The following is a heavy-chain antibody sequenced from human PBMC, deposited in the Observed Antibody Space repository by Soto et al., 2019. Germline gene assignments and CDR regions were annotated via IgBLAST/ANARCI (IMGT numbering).Heavy chain of an antibody. Sequence: HPGGSLRLSCAASGFTFSSYAMSWVRQAPGKGLEWVSAISGSGGSTYYADSVKGRFTISRDNSKNTLYLQMNSLRAEDTAVYYCAKGPGFGGVIPFDYWGQGTLVTVSS. CDR3: AKGPGFGGVIPFDY. V-gene: IGHV3-23*01. D-gene: IGHD3-16*02. CDR1: GFTFSSYA. J-gene: IGHJ4*02. CDR2: ISGSGGST.